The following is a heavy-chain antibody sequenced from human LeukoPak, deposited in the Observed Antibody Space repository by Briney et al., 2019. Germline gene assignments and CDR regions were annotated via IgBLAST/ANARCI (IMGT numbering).Heavy chain of an antibody. CDR3: ALVRGVIPKTNDAFDM. J-gene: IGHJ3*02. CDR1: GFTFGSYW. D-gene: IGHD3-10*01. V-gene: IGHV3-74*01. CDR2: MNSDGTFT. Sequence: GGSLRLSCVASGFTFGSYWMHWVRQAPGKGLMWVSRMNSDGTFTNYADSVKGRFTVSRDNAKNTLYLQMNSLRAEDTAVYFCALVRGVIPKTNDAFDMWGQGTMVIVSS.